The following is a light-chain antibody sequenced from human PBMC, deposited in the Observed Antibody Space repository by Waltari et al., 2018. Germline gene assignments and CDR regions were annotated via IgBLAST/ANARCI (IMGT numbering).Light chain of an antibody. CDR3: XXTYXVPLT. J-gene: IGKJ4*01. V-gene: IGKV1-12*01. CDR1: QGISSW. Sequence: DIQMTQSPSSVSASVGDRVTITCRASQGISSWLAWYQQKPGKGPKLLSYAASSLQSGDPXXFSGSGXXXXFTLTIXSLQXXXXXXXFXXXTYXVPLTXXGGTXXEIK. CDR2: AAS.